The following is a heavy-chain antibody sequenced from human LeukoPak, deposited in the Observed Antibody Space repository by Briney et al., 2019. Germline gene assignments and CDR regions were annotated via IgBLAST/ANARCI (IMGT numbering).Heavy chain of an antibody. CDR2: INAYNGNT. D-gene: IGHD3-10*01. CDR3: ARGHMVRGKGVRYFDY. J-gene: IGHJ4*02. V-gene: IGHV1-18*04. Sequence: ASVKVSCKASGYTFTGYYMHWVRQAPGQGLEWMGWINAYNGNTNYAQKLQSRVTMTTDTSTSTAYMELRSLRSDDTAVYYCARGHMVRGKGVRYFDYWGQGTLVTVSS. CDR1: GYTFTGYY.